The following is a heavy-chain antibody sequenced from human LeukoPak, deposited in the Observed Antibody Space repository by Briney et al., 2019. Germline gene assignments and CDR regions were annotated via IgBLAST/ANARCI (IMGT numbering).Heavy chain of an antibody. Sequence: GGSLRLSCAASGFTFSSYWMSWVRQAPGKGLEWVANIKQDGSEKYYVDSVKGRFTISRDNAKNSLYLQMSSLRAEDTAVYYCAREPQLGIVGASSAFDIWGQGTMVTVSS. J-gene: IGHJ3*02. CDR2: IKQDGSEK. V-gene: IGHV3-7*01. CDR1: GFTFSSYW. CDR3: AREPQLGIVGASSAFDI. D-gene: IGHD1-26*01.